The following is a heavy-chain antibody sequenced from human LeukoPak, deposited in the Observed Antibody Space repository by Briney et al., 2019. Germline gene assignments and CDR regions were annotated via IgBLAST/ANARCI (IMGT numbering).Heavy chain of an antibody. Sequence: GGSLRLSCAASGFTFSSYAMHWVRQAPGKGLEWVAVISYDGSNKYYADSVKGRFTISRDNSKNTLYLQMNSLRAEDTAVYYCAKDIYPYGSGSYYRSPFDPWGQGTLVTVSS. D-gene: IGHD3-10*01. CDR3: AKDIYPYGSGSYYRSPFDP. V-gene: IGHV3-30-3*01. J-gene: IGHJ5*02. CDR1: GFTFSSYA. CDR2: ISYDGSNK.